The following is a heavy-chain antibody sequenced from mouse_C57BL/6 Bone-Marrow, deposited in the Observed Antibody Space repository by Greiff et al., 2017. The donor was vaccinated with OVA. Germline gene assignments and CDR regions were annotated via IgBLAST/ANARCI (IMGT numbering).Heavy chain of an antibody. V-gene: IGHV1-64*01. CDR1: GYTFTSYW. D-gene: IGHD4-1*01. CDR3: ARKSELGRYYFDY. Sequence: QVQLQQPGAELVKPGASVKLSCKASGYTFTSYWMHWVKQRPGQGLEWIGMIHPNSGSTNYNEKFKSKATLTVDKSSSTAYMQLSSLTSEDSAVYYCARKSELGRYYFDYWGQGTTLTVSS. CDR2: IHPNSGST. J-gene: IGHJ2*01.